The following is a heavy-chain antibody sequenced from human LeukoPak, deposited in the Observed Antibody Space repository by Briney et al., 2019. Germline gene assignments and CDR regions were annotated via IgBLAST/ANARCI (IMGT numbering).Heavy chain of an antibody. Sequence: GSLRLSCAASGFTFSSYAMSWVHQAPGKGLEWVSAISGSGGSTYYADSVKGRFTISRDNPKNSLYLQMNSLRAEDTAVYYCARYCGGDCYGMDVWGQGTTVTVSS. CDR1: GFTFSSYA. CDR2: ISGSGGST. V-gene: IGHV3-23*01. J-gene: IGHJ6*02. D-gene: IGHD2-21*01. CDR3: ARYCGGDCYGMDV.